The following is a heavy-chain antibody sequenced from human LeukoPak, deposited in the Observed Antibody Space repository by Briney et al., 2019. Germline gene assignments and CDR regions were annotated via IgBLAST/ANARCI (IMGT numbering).Heavy chain of an antibody. CDR3: ARGSGITMVRGVIEYYFDY. V-gene: IGHV1-69*06. CDR2: IIPIFGTA. CDR1: GGTFSPYA. D-gene: IGHD3-10*01. Sequence: ASVKVSCKASGGTFSPYAISWVRQAPGQGLEWMGGIIPIFGTANYAQKFQGRVTITADKSTSTTYMELSSLRSEDTAVYYCARGSGITMVRGVIEYYFDYWGQGTLVTVSS. J-gene: IGHJ4*02.